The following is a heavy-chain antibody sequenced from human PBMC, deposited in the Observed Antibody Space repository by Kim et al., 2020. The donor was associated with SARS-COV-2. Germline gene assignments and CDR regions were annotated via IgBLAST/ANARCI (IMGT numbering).Heavy chain of an antibody. CDR3: AKGTGSWYLDL. D-gene: IGHD3-10*01. J-gene: IGHJ2*01. CDR2: K. V-gene: IGHV3-33*06. Sequence: KYYADAVKGRFTISRDNSKNMLYLQMNSLRAEDTAVYYCAKGTGSWYLDLWGRGTLVTVSS.